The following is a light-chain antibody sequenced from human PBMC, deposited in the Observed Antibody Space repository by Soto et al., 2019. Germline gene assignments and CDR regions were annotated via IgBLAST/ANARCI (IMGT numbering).Light chain of an antibody. CDR3: NSYTSTTTLRGV. J-gene: IGLJ1*01. V-gene: IGLV2-14*03. Sequence: QSVLTQPASVSGSPGQSITISCTGTSSDVGGENFVSWYQQHPGKAPKLILYDVSQRPAGISNRFSGSKSGNTASLTISGLQAEDEADYYCNSYTSTTTLRGVFGTGTKVTVL. CDR1: SSDVGGENF. CDR2: DVS.